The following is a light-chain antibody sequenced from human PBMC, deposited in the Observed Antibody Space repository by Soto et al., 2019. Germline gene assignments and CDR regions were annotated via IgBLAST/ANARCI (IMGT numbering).Light chain of an antibody. CDR1: QSVGSH. V-gene: IGKV3-11*01. Sequence: EIVLTQSPVTLSLSPGERAALSCRASQSVGSHLAWYQQKPGQAPRLLIYDASNRATGIPARFSGSGSGTDFTLTISNLEPEDFAVYYCQHRTNWPPVTFGQGTRLEIK. CDR2: DAS. CDR3: QHRTNWPPVT. J-gene: IGKJ5*01.